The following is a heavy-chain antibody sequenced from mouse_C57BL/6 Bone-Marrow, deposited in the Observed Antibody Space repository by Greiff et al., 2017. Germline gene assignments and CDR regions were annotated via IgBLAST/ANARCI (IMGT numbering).Heavy chain of an antibody. CDR2: IDPENGDT. CDR1: GFNIKDDY. J-gene: IGHJ1*03. Sequence: EVQLVESGAELVRPGASVKLSCTASGFNIKDDYMHWVKQRPEQGLEWIGWIDPENGDTEYASKFQGKATITADTSSNTAYLQLSSLTSEDTAVYYCTTFGYYYGLWYFDVWGTGTTVTVSS. D-gene: IGHD1-1*01. CDR3: TTFGYYYGLWYFDV. V-gene: IGHV14-4*01.